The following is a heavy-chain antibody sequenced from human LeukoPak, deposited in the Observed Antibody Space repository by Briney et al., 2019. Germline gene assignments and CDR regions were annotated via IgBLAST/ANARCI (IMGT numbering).Heavy chain of an antibody. CDR3: ARGRIGHFFDL. V-gene: IGHV4-34*01. D-gene: IGHD1-14*01. J-gene: IGHJ2*01. CDR2: INHSGST. CDR1: GGSFSGYY. Sequence: PSETLSLTCAVYGGSFSGYYWSWIRQPPGKGLEWIEEINHSGSTNYNPSLKSRVTISVDTSKNQFSLKLSSVTAADTAVYYCARGRIGHFFDLWGRGTLVTVSS.